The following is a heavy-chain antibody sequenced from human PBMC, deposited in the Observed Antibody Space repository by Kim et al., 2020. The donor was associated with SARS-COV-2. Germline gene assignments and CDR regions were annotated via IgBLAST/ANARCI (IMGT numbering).Heavy chain of an antibody. Sequence: SVKVSCKASGGTFSNYIMNWVRQAPGQGLEWMGGIIPIFAAPNYAQKFQGRVTITVDQSTNTAYMDLSSLTSEDTAVYYCARNLPGMSVLWYGMDVWGQGTTVTVSS. CDR1: GGTFSNYI. CDR3: ARNLPGMSVLWYGMDV. CDR2: IIPIFAAP. J-gene: IGHJ6*02. D-gene: IGHD2-2*01. V-gene: IGHV1-69*13.